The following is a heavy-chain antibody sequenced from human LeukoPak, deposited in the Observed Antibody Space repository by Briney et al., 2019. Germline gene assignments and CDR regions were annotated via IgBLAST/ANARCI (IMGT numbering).Heavy chain of an antibody. D-gene: IGHD1-26*01. CDR3: ARDLGYSPLDS. CDR2: IYYSGNT. J-gene: IGHJ4*02. CDR1: GASISSRGYF. V-gene: IGHV4-39*02. Sequence: SETLSLTCAVSGASISSRGYFGGWIRLPPGKGLEWIGSIYYSGNTYYNPSLKSRVTISIDTSKNQFSLNLSSVTAADTAVYYCARDLGYSPLDSWGQGTLVTVSS.